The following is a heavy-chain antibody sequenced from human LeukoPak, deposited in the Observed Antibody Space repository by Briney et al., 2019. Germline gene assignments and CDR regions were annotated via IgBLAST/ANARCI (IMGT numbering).Heavy chain of an antibody. CDR3: ASTTTTYYSYFYYYMGV. D-gene: IGHD4-17*01. Sequence: SETLSLTCTVSGGSISSYYWSWIRQPPGKGLEWIGYIYSSGSTYYIPSLNSRVTISVDTSKNQFSLKLTSVTAADTAVYYCASTTTTYYSYFYYYMGVWGKGTTVTVSS. J-gene: IGHJ6*03. CDR1: GGSISSYY. CDR2: IYSSGST. V-gene: IGHV4-4*09.